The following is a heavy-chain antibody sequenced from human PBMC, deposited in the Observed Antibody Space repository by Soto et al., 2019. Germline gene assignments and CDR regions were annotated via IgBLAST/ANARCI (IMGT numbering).Heavy chain of an antibody. D-gene: IGHD4-4*01. CDR1: GDSMSSYY. CDR2: IYYSGST. J-gene: IGHJ5*02. V-gene: IGHV4-59*01. CDR3: GRANSNYNTFDP. Sequence: PAGTLSLTCTVSGDSMSSYYWSWIRQPPGKGLEWIGYIYYSGSTTYNPSLRSRGTMSVDTTKNKFSLRLSTGTGAETAVAYYGRANSNYNTFDPWGQGSQVTVSS.